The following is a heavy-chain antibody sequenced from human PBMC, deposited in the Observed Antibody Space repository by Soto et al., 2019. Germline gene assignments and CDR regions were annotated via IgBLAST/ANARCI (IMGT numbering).Heavy chain of an antibody. CDR2: ISHTGSI. J-gene: IGHJ5*02. V-gene: IGHV4-30-2*01. CDR1: GGSITSGNTYS. CDR3: ARAVTPYFGTWFDP. Sequence: SETLSLTCAVSGGSITSGNTYSWSWIRQPPGKGLEWIGSISHTGSISYNPSLKSRVSMSVDKSKNQFSLKLSSVTAADMAVYYCARAVTPYFGTWFDPWGQGTLVTVSS. D-gene: IGHD3-10*01.